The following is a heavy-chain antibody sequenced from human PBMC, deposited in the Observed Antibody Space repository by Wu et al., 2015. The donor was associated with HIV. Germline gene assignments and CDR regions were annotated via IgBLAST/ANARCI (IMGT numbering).Heavy chain of an antibody. CDR1: GGTFSSNV. V-gene: IGHV1-69*12. J-gene: IGHJ4*02. CDR2: IIPSFVIA. Sequence: QVQLVQSGAEVKEPGSSVKVSCKSSGGTFSSNVISWVRQAPGQGLEWMGGIIPSFVIAHYAQHFQGRVTITADESTSTAYMELSSLRSDDTAIYFCATSVEVVGFDYWGQGTPVTVSS. CDR3: ATSVEVVGFDY. D-gene: IGHD3-22*01.